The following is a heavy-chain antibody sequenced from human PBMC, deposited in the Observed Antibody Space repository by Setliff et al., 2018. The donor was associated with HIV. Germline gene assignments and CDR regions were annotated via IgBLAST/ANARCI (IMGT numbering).Heavy chain of an antibody. Sequence: GASVKVSCKASGYIFTTFGFSWVRQAPGQGLEWMGWINTHNGNTHYAQRFQGRVTMTRDTSTTTAYMELRSLRPDDTAVYYCARATGAADLWGQGTKVTVPQ. D-gene: IGHD6-13*01. CDR3: ARATGAADL. CDR1: GYIFTTFG. CDR2: INTHNGNT. J-gene: IGHJ5*02. V-gene: IGHV1-18*01.